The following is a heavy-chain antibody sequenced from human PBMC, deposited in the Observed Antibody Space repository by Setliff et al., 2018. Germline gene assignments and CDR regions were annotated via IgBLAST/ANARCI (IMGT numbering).Heavy chain of an antibody. J-gene: IGHJ6*02. D-gene: IGHD3-9*01. V-gene: IGHV3-11*04. Sequence: GGSLRLSCAASGFTFSDYYMSWIRQAPGKGLEWVSYIRSSGSTIYYADSVKGRFTISRDNAKNTLYLQMNSLRAEYTAVYYCARDYVLRYFDRPHTLWSYYYYGMDVWGQGTTVTVSS. CDR1: GFTFSDYY. CDR3: ARDYVLRYFDRPHTLWSYYYYGMDV. CDR2: IRSSGSTI.